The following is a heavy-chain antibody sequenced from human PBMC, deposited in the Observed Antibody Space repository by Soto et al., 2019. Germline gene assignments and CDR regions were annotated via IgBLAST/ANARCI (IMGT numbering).Heavy chain of an antibody. D-gene: IGHD3-9*01. Sequence: GGSLRLSCAASGFQFSSFWMSWVRQAPGKGLEWVANIKQDGSEKYYVDSVKGRFTISRDNAKNSLYLQMNSLRGEDTAVYYCARFRDWLGNWGQGTLVTVSS. J-gene: IGHJ4*02. V-gene: IGHV3-7*01. CDR1: GFQFSSFW. CDR2: IKQDGSEK. CDR3: ARFRDWLGN.